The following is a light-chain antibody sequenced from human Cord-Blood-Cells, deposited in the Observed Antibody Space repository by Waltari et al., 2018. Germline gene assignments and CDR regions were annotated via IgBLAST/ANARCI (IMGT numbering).Light chain of an antibody. CDR1: SSNIGAVSD. J-gene: IGLJ2*01. Sequence: QSVLTQPPSVSGAPGQRDPISCTGSSSNIGAVSDVHWYQQLPGTAPNLLIYGNSNRPSGVPDRFSGSKSGTSASLAITGLQAEDEADYYCQSYDSSLSGSVFGGGTKLTVL. V-gene: IGLV1-40*01. CDR2: GNS. CDR3: QSYDSSLSGSV.